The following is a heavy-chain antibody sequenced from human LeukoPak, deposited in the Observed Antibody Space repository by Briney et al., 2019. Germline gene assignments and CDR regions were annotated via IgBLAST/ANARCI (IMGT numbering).Heavy chain of an antibody. J-gene: IGHJ4*02. V-gene: IGHV4-59*06. CDR1: GGSVSSYY. CDR2: IYYSGST. CDR3: ARDSSYYYDSSGYFDY. D-gene: IGHD3-22*01. Sequence: SETLSLTCTVSGGSVSSYYWTWIRQHPGKGLEWIGYIYYSGSTYYNPSLKSRVTISVDTSKNQFSLKLSSVTAADTAVYYCARDSSYYYDSSGYFDYWGQGTLVTVSS.